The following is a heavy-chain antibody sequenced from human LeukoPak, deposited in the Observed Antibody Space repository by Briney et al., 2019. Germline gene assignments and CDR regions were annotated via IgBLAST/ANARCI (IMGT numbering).Heavy chain of an antibody. Sequence: KPSETLSLTCTVSGGSISSGGYYWSWIRQHPGKGLEWIGYIYYSGTTYYNPSLKSRVTISVDTSKNQFSLKLSSVTAADTAVYYCARGVGGWYPFDYWGQGTLVTVSS. J-gene: IGHJ4*02. V-gene: IGHV4-31*03. D-gene: IGHD6-19*01. CDR2: IYYSGTT. CDR1: GGSISSGGYY. CDR3: ARGVGGWYPFDY.